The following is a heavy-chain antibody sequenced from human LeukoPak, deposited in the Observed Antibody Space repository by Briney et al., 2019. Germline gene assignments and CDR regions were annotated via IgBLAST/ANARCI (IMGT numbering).Heavy chain of an antibody. D-gene: IGHD6-19*01. J-gene: IGHJ4*02. CDR3: ARAVSYSSGWYY. V-gene: IGHV4-59*01. CDR2: IYYSGST. CDR1: GGSISSYY. Sequence: SETLSFTCTVSGGSISSYYWSWIRQPPGKGLEWIGYIYYSGSTNYNPSLKSRVTISVDTSKNQFSLKLSSVTAADTAVYYCARAVSYSSGWYYWGQGTLVTVSS.